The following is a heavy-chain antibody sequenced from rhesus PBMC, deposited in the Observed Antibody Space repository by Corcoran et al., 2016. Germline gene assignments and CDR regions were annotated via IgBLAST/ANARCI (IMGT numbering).Heavy chain of an antibody. CDR3: ARDRRFSSGWLFDY. D-gene: IGHD6-31*01. CDR2: IYGNSSST. CDR1: GGSISGYYY. V-gene: IGHV4-73*01. Sequence: QVQLQESGPGLVKPLETLSLTCAVYGGSISGYYYWSWIRQPPGKGLEWIGYIYGNSSSTNYNPSLNNRVTISKDTSKNQFSLKLSSVTAADTAVYYCARDRRFSSGWLFDYWGQGVLVTVSS. J-gene: IGHJ4*01.